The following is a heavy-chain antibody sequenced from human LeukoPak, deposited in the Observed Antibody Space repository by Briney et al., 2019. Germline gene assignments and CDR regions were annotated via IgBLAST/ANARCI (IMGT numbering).Heavy chain of an antibody. D-gene: IGHD3-10*01. Sequence: PGGSLRFSCAASGFTFSSYAMSWVRQAPGNGLEWVSAISGSGGSTYYADSVKGRFTISRDNSKNTLYLQMNSLRAEDTAVYYCAKDLPLWFGELFYGPWGQGTLVTVSS. V-gene: IGHV3-23*01. CDR2: ISGSGGST. CDR3: AKDLPLWFGELFYGP. CDR1: GFTFSSYA. J-gene: IGHJ5*02.